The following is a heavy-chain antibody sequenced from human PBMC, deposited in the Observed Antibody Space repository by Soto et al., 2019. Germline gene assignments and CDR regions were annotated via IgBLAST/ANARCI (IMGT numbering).Heavy chain of an antibody. CDR2: IWYDGSNK. J-gene: IGHJ3*02. D-gene: IGHD3-10*01. CDR3: ARDMLNGSSDAFDI. V-gene: IGHV3-33*01. CDR1: GFTFSSYG. Sequence: GGSLRLSCAASGFTFSSYGMHWVRQAPGKGLEWVAVIWYDGSNKYYADPVKGRFTISRDNSKNTLYLQMNSLRAEDTAVYYCARDMLNGSSDAFDIWGQGTMVTVSS.